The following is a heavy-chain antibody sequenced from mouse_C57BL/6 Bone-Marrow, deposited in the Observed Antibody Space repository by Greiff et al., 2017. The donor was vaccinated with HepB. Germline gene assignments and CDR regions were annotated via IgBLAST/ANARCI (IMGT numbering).Heavy chain of an antibody. J-gene: IGHJ2*01. CDR2: INPNNGGT. Sequence: EVQLQQSGPELVKPGASVKISCKASGYTFTDYYMNWVKQSHGKSLEWIGDINPNNGGTSYNQKFKGKATLTVDKSSSTAYMELRSLTSEDSAVYYCASLLWWDYWGQGTTLTVSS. CDR1: GYTFTDYY. V-gene: IGHV1-26*01. D-gene: IGHD1-1*02. CDR3: ASLLWWDY.